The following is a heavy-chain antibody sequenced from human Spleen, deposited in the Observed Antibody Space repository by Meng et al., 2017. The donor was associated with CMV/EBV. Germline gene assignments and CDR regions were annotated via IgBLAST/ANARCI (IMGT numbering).Heavy chain of an antibody. D-gene: IGHD3-16*01. Sequence: GESLKISCAASGFTFSSYAMTWVRQAPGKGLEWVSAISGSGDSTYYADSVKGRFTISRDNSENTLYLQMNSLRAEDTAVYYCAKGVLRGYLDYWGQGTLVTVSS. J-gene: IGHJ4*02. V-gene: IGHV3-23*01. CDR2: ISGSGDST. CDR1: GFTFSSYA. CDR3: AKGVLRGYLDY.